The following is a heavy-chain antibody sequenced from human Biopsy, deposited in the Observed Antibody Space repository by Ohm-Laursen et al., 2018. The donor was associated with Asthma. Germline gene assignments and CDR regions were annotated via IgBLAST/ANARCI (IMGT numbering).Heavy chain of an antibody. CDR1: GFTFSSYG. CDR3: SREEPTSGWYQGSILR. Sequence: SLRLSCSAAGFTFSSYGMHWVRQAPGKGLEWVACISYDGSNKYYADSVKGRSTISRDNSKNTLYLQMNSLRAEDTAVYYCSREEPTSGWYQGSILRWGQGTLVTVSS. J-gene: IGHJ4*02. CDR2: ISYDGSNK. V-gene: IGHV3-30*03. D-gene: IGHD6-19*01.